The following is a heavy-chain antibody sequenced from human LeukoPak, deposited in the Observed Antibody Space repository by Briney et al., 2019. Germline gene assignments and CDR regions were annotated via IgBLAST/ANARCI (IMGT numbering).Heavy chain of an antibody. CDR2: IKQDGSQE. CDR3: ARNLDTAMVTPAFDI. Sequence: PGGSLRLSCAASRFTLSTYWMSWVRQAPGKGLEWVAHIKQDGSQEYYVDSVKGRFTISRDSAKNSLYLQMNSLRAEDTALYYCARNLDTAMVTPAFDIWGQGTMVTVSS. V-gene: IGHV3-7*03. J-gene: IGHJ3*02. CDR1: RFTLSTYW. D-gene: IGHD5-18*01.